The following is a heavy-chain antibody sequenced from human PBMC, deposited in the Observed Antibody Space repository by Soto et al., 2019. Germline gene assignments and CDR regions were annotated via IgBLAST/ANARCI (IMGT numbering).Heavy chain of an antibody. J-gene: IGHJ5*02. D-gene: IGHD3-10*01. V-gene: IGHV4-31*03. Sequence: NPSETLSLTCTVSGGSISSGGYYWSWIRQHPGKGLEWIGYIYYSGSTYYNPSLKSRVTISVDTSKNQFSLKLSSVTAADTAVYYCAREYGYYGSGSYNWFDPWGQGTLVTVSS. CDR3: AREYGYYGSGSYNWFDP. CDR1: GGSISSGGYY. CDR2: IYYSGST.